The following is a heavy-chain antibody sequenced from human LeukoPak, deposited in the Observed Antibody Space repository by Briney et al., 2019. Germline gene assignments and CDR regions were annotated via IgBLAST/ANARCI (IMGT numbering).Heavy chain of an antibody. Sequence: SETLSLTCTVSGGSISSYYWSWIRQPPGKGLEWIGYIYYSGGTNYNPSLKSRVTISVDTSKNQFSLKLSSVTAADTAVYYCAGNIVVVPAAIQRRGFDYWGQGTLVTVSS. CDR1: GGSISSYY. CDR2: IYYSGGT. CDR3: AGNIVVVPAAIQRRGFDY. V-gene: IGHV4-59*01. J-gene: IGHJ4*02. D-gene: IGHD2-2*02.